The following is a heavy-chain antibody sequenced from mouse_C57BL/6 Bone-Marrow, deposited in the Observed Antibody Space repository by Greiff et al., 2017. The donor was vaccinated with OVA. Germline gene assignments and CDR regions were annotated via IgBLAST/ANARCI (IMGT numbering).Heavy chain of an antibody. CDR2: INYDGSST. CDR1: GFTFSDYY. D-gene: IGHD1-1*01. CDR3: AITTVVAPYAMDY. J-gene: IGHJ4*01. Sequence: EVHLVESEGGLVQPGSSMKLSCTASGFTFSDYYMAWVRQVPEKGLEWVANINYDGSSTYYLDSLKSRFIISRDNAKNILYLQMSSLKSEDTATYYCAITTVVAPYAMDYWGQGTSVTVSS. V-gene: IGHV5-16*01.